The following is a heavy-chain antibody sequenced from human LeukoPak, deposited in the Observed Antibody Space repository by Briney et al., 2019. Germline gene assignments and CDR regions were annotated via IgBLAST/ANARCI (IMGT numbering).Heavy chain of an antibody. V-gene: IGHV1-18*01. CDR3: ATRIAAAGHLDY. CDR2: ISAYNGNT. D-gene: IGHD6-13*01. Sequence: ASVKVSCKASGYTFTSYGISWVRQAPGQGLEWMGWISAYNGNTNYAQKFQGRVTITADKSTSTAYMELSSLRSEDTAVYYCATRIAAAGHLDYWGQGTLVTVSS. CDR1: GYTFTSYG. J-gene: IGHJ4*02.